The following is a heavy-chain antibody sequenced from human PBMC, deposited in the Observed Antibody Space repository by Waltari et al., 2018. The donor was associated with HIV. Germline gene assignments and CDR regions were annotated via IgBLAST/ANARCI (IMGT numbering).Heavy chain of an antibody. Sequence: ELQLVESGGGLVPPGGSLSLSSAASACTFSSYLMHWVRPAPGKGLVWVSRINSDGSSTSYADSVKGRFTISRDNAKNTLYLQMNSLRAEDTAVYYCASGYSSSWRSDYYYYGMDVWGQGTTVTVSS. CDR2: INSDGSST. D-gene: IGHD6-13*01. CDR3: ASGYSSSWRSDYYYYGMDV. CDR1: ACTFSSYL. J-gene: IGHJ6*02. V-gene: IGHV3-74*01.